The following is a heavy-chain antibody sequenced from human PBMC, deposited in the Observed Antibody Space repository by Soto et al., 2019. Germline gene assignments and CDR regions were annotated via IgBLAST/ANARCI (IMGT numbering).Heavy chain of an antibody. Sequence: HPGGSPRLSCEASGFTFSSYPMHWVRQAPGKGLEWVTLISYDGSNQYYADSVKGRFTISRDNSKDTLYLQMHSLTSDDTAVYFCARGPITQTSFIDHWGQGTLVTVSS. J-gene: IGHJ4*02. D-gene: IGHD1-20*01. CDR2: ISYDGSNQ. CDR1: GFTFSSYP. CDR3: ARGPITQTSFIDH. V-gene: IGHV3-30-3*01.